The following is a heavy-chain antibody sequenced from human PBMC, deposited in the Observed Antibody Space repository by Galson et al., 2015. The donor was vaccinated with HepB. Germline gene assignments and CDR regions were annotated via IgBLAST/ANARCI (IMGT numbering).Heavy chain of an antibody. CDR1: GGTFSSYA. Sequence: SVKVSCKASGGTFSSYAISWVRQAPGQGLEWMGGIIPIFGTANYAQKFQGRVTVTADKSTSTAYMELRSLRSDDTAVYYCARDRMITLGDYWGQGTLVTVSS. D-gene: IGHD3-16*01. V-gene: IGHV1-69*06. J-gene: IGHJ4*02. CDR2: IIPIFGTA. CDR3: ARDRMITLGDY.